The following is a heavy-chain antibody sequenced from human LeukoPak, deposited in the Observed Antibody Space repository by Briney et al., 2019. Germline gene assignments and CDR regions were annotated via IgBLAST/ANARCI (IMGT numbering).Heavy chain of an antibody. CDR1: GDSISTSNSY. Sequence: SETLSLTCTVSGDSISTSNSYWSWIRQPPGKGLEWIGEINHSGSTNYNPSLKSRVTISVDTSKNQFSLKLSSVTAADTAVYYCAGGVGATSGWFDPWGQGTLVTVSS. CDR3: AGGVGATSGWFDP. CDR2: INHSGST. V-gene: IGHV4-39*07. J-gene: IGHJ5*02. D-gene: IGHD1-26*01.